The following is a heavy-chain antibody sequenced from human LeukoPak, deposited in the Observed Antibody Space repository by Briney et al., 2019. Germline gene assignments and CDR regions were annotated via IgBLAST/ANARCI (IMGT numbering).Heavy chain of an antibody. CDR2: FDPEDGET. J-gene: IGHJ4*02. D-gene: IGHD1-26*01. CDR3: ATVSWELPSDY. CDR1: GYTLTELS. Sequence: ASVKVSCKVSGYTLTELSMHWVRQAPGKGLEWMGGFDPEDGETIYAQKFQGRVTITEDTSTDTAYMELSSLRSEDTAVYYCATVSWELPSDYWGQGTLVTVSS. V-gene: IGHV1-24*01.